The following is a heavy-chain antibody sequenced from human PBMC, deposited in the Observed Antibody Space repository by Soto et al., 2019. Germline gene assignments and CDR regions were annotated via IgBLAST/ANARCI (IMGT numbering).Heavy chain of an antibody. V-gene: IGHV4-59*01. CDR2: IYYTT. CDR3: ARTSPVAGGFDY. Sequence: QVPLQESGPGLVKPSETLSLTCTVSGGSISNYYWSWIRQAPGKRLEWIGYIYYTTNYNPTLKSRATLSADTSKNQISLKLTSVTAADTAVYYCARTSPVAGGFDYWGQGTLVTVSS. J-gene: IGHJ4*02. D-gene: IGHD6-19*01. CDR1: GGSISNYY.